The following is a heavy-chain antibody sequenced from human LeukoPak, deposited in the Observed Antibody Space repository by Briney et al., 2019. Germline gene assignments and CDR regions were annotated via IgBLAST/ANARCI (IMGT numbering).Heavy chain of an antibody. J-gene: IGHJ4*02. CDR3: AREGGFYRPLDY. CDR2: VHLDGRT. CDR1: GGSVTSTNW. Sequence: SETLSLTCGVSGGSVTSTNWWTWVHQPPGKGLEWIGEVHLDGRTNYNPSLKSRLTMSVDVSENHISLKLTSVTAADTAVYYCAREGGFYRPLDYSGQGTLVTVSS. D-gene: IGHD3-3*01. V-gene: IGHV4-4*02.